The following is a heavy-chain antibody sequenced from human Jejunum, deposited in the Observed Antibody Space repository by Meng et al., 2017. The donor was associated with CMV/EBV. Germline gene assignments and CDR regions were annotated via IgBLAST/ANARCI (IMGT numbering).Heavy chain of an antibody. CDR2: ISSSSAYI. D-gene: IGHD3-16*01. CDR1: GLAFSSYY. V-gene: IGHV3-21*01. Sequence: EVQLVESGGGLVEPGGSLRVSCEASGLAFSSYYMNWVRQAAGRGLEWVSSISSSSAYIYYADSLKDRFTVSRDNAKNSLYLQMNSLRGEDTAVYYCARVGKAGGIDYWGQGTLVTVAS. CDR3: ARVGKAGGIDY. J-gene: IGHJ4*02.